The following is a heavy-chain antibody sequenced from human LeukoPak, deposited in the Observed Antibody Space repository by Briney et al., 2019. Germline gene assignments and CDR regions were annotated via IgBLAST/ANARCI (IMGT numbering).Heavy chain of an antibody. D-gene: IGHD1-7*01. CDR3: ARDKNWNYGGWFDP. CDR2: INPNSGGT. J-gene: IGHJ5*02. CDR1: GYTFTSYA. Sequence: ASVNVSCKASGYTFTSYAMNWVRQAPGQGLEWMGWINPNSGGTNYAQKFQGRVTMTRDTSISTAYMELSRLRSDDTAVYYCARDKNWNYGGWFDPWGQGTLVTVSS. V-gene: IGHV1-2*02.